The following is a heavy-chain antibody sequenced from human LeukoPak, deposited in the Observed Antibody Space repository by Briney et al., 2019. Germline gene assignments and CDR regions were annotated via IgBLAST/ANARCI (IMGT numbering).Heavy chain of an antibody. Sequence: PSETLSLTCTASGGSISSGSYFRGWIRQPPGKGLEWIGSIYYSGSTYYNPSLKGRVTISVDTSKNQFSLKLSSVTAADTAVYYCAGHRDYYDSQLDNWGQGTLVTVSS. CDR1: GGSISSGSYF. J-gene: IGHJ4*02. V-gene: IGHV4-39*01. D-gene: IGHD3-22*01. CDR3: AGHRDYYDSQLDN. CDR2: IYYSGST.